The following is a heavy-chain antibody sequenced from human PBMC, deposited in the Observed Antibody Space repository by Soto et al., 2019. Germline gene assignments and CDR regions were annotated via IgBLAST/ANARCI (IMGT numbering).Heavy chain of an antibody. CDR3: AKDLSNIAPRPSWYDP. J-gene: IGHJ5*02. Sequence: GGSLSLSCAASGFTFSTYSMTWVRQAPGEGLEWVSGISASGVKTYYSDSVRGLFTISGDDAKNTVYLQMNSLRAEDTALYYCAKDLSNIAPRPSWYDPWGAGTMVTV. D-gene: IGHD6-6*01. V-gene: IGHV3-23*01. CDR1: GFTFSTYS. CDR2: ISASGVKT.